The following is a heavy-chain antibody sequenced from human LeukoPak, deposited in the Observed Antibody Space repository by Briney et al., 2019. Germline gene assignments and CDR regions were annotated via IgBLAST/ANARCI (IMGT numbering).Heavy chain of an antibody. J-gene: IGHJ5*02. CDR1: GGSISTFY. D-gene: IGHD3-22*01. V-gene: IGHV4-59*01. CDR3: ARDLYYYDSSGYPEYNWFDP. CDR2: IFQTGHS. Sequence: SETLSLTCTVSGGSISTFYWSWLRQPPGKGLEWIGYIFQTGHSNYNPSLKGRVTISVDTSKNQFSLKLSSVTAADTAVYYCARDLYYYDSSGYPEYNWFDPWGQGTLVTVSS.